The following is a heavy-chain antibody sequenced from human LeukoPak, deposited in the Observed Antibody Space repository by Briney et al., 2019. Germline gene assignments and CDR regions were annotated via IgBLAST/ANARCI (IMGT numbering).Heavy chain of an antibody. CDR2: INSDGSST. J-gene: IGHJ4*02. Sequence: GGSLRLSCAASGFTFSSYWMHWVRQAPGKGLVWVSRINSDGSSTSHADSVKGRFTISRDNAKNTLYLQMNSLRAEDTAVYYCARAHYYGSGSFDYWGQGTLVTVSS. D-gene: IGHD3-10*01. CDR1: GFTFSSYW. V-gene: IGHV3-74*01. CDR3: ARAHYYGSGSFDY.